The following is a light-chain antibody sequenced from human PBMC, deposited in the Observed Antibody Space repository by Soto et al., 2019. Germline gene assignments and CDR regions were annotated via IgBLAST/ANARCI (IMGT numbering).Light chain of an antibody. CDR2: GAS. Sequence: EIVMTQSPATLSVSPGERATLSCRASQSVSSNLAWYQQKPGQAPRLLIYGASSRATGIPDRFSGSGSGTDFTLTISRLETEDFAVYYCQQYATSPLTFGGGTKV. CDR1: QSVSSN. J-gene: IGKJ4*01. V-gene: IGKV3-20*01. CDR3: QQYATSPLT.